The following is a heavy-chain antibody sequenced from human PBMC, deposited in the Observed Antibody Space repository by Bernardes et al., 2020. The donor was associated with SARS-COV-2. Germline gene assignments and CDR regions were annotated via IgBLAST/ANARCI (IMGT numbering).Heavy chain of an antibody. CDR2: IYYSGST. J-gene: IGHJ6*02. V-gene: IGHV4-61*01. CDR3: ARWYYYGSGSNYYYYYGMDV. D-gene: IGHD3-10*01. Sequence: SETLSLTCTVSGGSVSSGSYYWSWIRQPPGKGLEWIGYIYYSGSTNYNPSLKSRVTISVDTSKNQFSLKLSSVTAADTAVYYCARWYYYGSGSNYYYYYGMDVWGQGTTVTVSS. CDR1: GGSVSSGSYY.